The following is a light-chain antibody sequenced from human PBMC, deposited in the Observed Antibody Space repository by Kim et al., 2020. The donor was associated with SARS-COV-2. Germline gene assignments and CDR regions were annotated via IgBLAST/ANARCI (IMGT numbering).Light chain of an antibody. Sequence: IQLTQSPSSLSASVGDRVTITCRASQGISSYLAWYQQKPGKAPKLLIYAASTLQSGVPSRFSGSGSGTDFTLTISSLQPEDFATYSCQQLSSYPWTFGQGTKVDIK. J-gene: IGKJ1*01. CDR2: AAS. V-gene: IGKV1-9*01. CDR3: QQLSSYPWT. CDR1: QGISSY.